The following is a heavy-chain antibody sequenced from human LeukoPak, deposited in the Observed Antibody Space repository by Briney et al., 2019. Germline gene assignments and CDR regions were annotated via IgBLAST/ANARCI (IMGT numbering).Heavy chain of an antibody. CDR2: INSDGSST. Sequence: PGGSLRLSCAASGVTFSSYWMHWVRQAPGKGLVWVSRINSDGSSTNYADSVKGRFTISRDNAKNTLYLQMNSLRAEDTAMYYCARAVYYSNYLGYWGQGTLVTVSS. D-gene: IGHD3-10*01. CDR3: ARAVYYSNYLGY. V-gene: IGHV3-74*01. J-gene: IGHJ4*01. CDR1: GVTFSSYW.